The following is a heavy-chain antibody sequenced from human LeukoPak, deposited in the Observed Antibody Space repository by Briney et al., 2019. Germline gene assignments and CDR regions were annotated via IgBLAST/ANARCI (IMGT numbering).Heavy chain of an antibody. CDR3: AKVTYGSGSYSKGEYFDY. J-gene: IGHJ4*02. Sequence: GGSLRLSYAASGFTFSSYAMSWVRQAPGKGLEWVSAISGSGGSTYYADSVKGRFTISRDNSKNTLYLQMNSLRAEDTAVYYCAKVTYGSGSYSKGEYFDYWGQGTLVTVSS. D-gene: IGHD3-10*01. V-gene: IGHV3-23*01. CDR1: GFTFSSYA. CDR2: ISGSGGST.